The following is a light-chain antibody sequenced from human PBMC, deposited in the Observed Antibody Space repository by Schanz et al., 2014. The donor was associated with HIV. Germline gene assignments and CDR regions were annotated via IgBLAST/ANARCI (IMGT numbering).Light chain of an antibody. CDR3: QTWGTGIRV. J-gene: IGLJ3*02. CDR2: LNSDGSH. Sequence: QSVLTQSPSASASLGASVKLTCTLSSGHSSYAIAWHQQQPEKGLRYLVKLNSDGSHSKGDGIPDRFSGSRSGAERYLTISSLQSEDEADYYCQTWGTGIRVFGGGTKLTVL. V-gene: IGLV4-69*01. CDR1: SGHSSYA.